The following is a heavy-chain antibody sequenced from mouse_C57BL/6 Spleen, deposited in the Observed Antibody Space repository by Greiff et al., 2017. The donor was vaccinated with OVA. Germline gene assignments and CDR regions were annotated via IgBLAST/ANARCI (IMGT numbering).Heavy chain of an antibody. CDR1: GYSFTSYY. CDR2: IYPGSGNT. J-gene: IGHJ1*03. Sequence: VKLMESGPELVKPGASVKISCKASGYSFTSYYIHWVKQRPGQGLEWIGWIYPGSGNTKYNEKFKGKATLTADTSSSTAYMQLSSLTSEDSAVYYCARGDYYGSSFYWYFDVWGTGTTVTVSS. D-gene: IGHD1-1*01. CDR3: ARGDYYGSSFYWYFDV. V-gene: IGHV1-66*01.